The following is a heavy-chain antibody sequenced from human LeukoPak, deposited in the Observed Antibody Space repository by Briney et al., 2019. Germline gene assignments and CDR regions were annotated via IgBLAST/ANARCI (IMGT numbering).Heavy chain of an antibody. Sequence: GGSLRLSCAASGFTFSSYAMHWVRQAPGKGLEWVAVISYDGSNKYYADSVKGRFTISRDNSKNTLYLQMNSLRAEDTAVYYCARGPPHKYDSSGYNGENPDIWGQGTLVTVSS. V-gene: IGHV3-30-3*01. CDR1: GFTFSSYA. CDR2: ISYDGSNK. D-gene: IGHD3-22*01. J-gene: IGHJ4*02. CDR3: ARGPPHKYDSSGYNGENPDI.